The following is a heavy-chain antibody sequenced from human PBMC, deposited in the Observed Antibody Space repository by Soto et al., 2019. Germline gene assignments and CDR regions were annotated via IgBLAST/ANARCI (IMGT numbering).Heavy chain of an antibody. CDR3: AKGAVADNYYYMDV. J-gene: IGHJ6*03. CDR2: ISWNSGSI. V-gene: IGHV3-9*01. CDR1: GFTFDDYA. Sequence: GGSLRLSCAASGFTFDDYAMRWVRQAPGKGLEWVSGISWNSGSIGYADSVKGRFTISRDNAKNSLYLQMNSLRAEDTALYYCAKGAVADNYYYMDVWGKGTTVTVSS.